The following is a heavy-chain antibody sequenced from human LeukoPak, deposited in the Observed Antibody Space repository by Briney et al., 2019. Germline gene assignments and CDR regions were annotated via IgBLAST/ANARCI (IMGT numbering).Heavy chain of an antibody. D-gene: IGHD2-21*02. V-gene: IGHV4-39*07. CDR1: GGSISSSSYY. Sequence: SETLSLTCTVSGGSISSSSYYWGWIRQPPGKGLEWTGSIYYSGSTYYNPSLKSRVTISVDTSKNQFSLKLSSVTAADTAVYYCARGSDRDSPDGHFDYWGQGTLVTVSS. CDR3: ARGSDRDSPDGHFDY. CDR2: IYYSGST. J-gene: IGHJ4*02.